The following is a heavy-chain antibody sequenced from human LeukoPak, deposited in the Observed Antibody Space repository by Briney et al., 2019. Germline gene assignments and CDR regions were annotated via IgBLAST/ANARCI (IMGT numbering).Heavy chain of an antibody. J-gene: IGHJ6*03. CDR2: ISVSGVST. D-gene: IGHD3-10*01. Sequence: GGSLRLSCAASGFTFTSYAMNWVRQAPGKGLEWVAGISVSGVSTYYADSVKGRFTIPRDNSKNTLSLQMNSLRAEDAAVYYCVKFRGIQHYNYHMDVWGKGTTVTASS. CDR3: VKFRGIQHYNYHMDV. V-gene: IGHV3-23*01. CDR1: GFTFTSYA.